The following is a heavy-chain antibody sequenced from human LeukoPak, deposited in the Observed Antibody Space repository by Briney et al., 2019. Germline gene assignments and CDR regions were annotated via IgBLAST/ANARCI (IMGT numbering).Heavy chain of an antibody. CDR1: GFTVSSNY. J-gene: IGHJ3*02. V-gene: IGHV3-53*01. Sequence: GGSLRLSCAASGFTVSSNYMSWVRQAPGKGLEWVSVIYSGGSTYYADSVKGRFTISRDNSKNTLYLQMNSLRAEDTAVYYCASSYGGNSVSDRAFDIWGQGTMVTVSS. CDR2: IYSGGST. D-gene: IGHD4-23*01. CDR3: ASSYGGNSVSDRAFDI.